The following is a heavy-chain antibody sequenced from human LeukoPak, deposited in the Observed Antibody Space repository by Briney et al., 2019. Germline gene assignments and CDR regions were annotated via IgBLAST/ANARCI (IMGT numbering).Heavy chain of an antibody. CDR1: GGSITSYY. CDR3: AQKAPYSPGYSQH. J-gene: IGHJ1*01. V-gene: IGHV4-59*01. CDR2: IYHSGTT. D-gene: IGHD2-15*01. Sequence: SETLSLTWTVSGGSITSYYWTWIRQPPGKGLEWIGYIYHSGTTNYNPSLKSRVSISVDRSKNQFSLKLSSVTTADTAVYYCAQKAPYSPGYSQHWGKGTLVTVSS.